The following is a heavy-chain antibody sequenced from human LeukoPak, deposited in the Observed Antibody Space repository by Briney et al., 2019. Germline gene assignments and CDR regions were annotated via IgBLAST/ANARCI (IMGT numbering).Heavy chain of an antibody. J-gene: IGHJ4*02. CDR1: GFTFSSYA. D-gene: IGHD6-13*01. CDR3: AKDLLSGSWYHFDY. V-gene: IGHV3-23*01. Sequence: GGSLRLSCAASGFTFSSYAMSWVRQAPGKGLEWVSAISGSGGSTYYPDSVKGRFTISRDNSKNTLYLQMNSLRAEDTAVYYCAKDLLSGSWYHFDYWGQGTLVTVSS. CDR2: ISGSGGST.